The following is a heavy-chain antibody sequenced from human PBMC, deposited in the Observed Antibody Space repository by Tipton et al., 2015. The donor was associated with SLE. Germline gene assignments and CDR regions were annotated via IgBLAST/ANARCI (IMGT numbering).Heavy chain of an antibody. V-gene: IGHV4-34*01. D-gene: IGHD3-10*01. CDR2: INHSGST. CDR1: GGSFSGYY. CDR3: ARSSSGP. J-gene: IGHJ5*02. Sequence: TLSLTCAVYGGSFSGYYWSWIRQPPGKGLEWIGEINHSGSTNYNPSLKSRVTISVDTSKNQFSLKLSSVTAADTAVYYCARSSSGPWGQGTLVTVSS.